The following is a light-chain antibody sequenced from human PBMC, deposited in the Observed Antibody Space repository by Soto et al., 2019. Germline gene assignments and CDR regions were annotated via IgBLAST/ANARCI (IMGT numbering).Light chain of an antibody. CDR2: DVT. V-gene: IGLV2-14*01. Sequence: QSALTKPASVSGSPGQSITISCPGTSSDVGGYNYVSWYQQHPGKAPKLIIYDVTNRPSGVSNRFSGSKSGNTASLTIFGLQAEDEADYYCSSYTSSSTRGVFGTGTKVTVL. CDR3: SSYTSSSTRGV. CDR1: SSDVGGYNY. J-gene: IGLJ1*01.